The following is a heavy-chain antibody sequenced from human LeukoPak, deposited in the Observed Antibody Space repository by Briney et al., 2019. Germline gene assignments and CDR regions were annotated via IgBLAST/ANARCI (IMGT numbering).Heavy chain of an antibody. CDR3: ARDHSGSYYRPNFDY. V-gene: IGHV3-48*01. Sequence: GGSLRLSCAASGLTISSDSMNWVRQAPGKGRQWVSYISSSRSTRYYADSVKGRFTISRDNAKNSLYLQMNSLSAEHTAVYYCARDHSGSYYRPNFDYWGQGTLVTVSS. CDR1: GLTISSDS. J-gene: IGHJ4*02. CDR2: ISSSRSTR. D-gene: IGHD1-26*01.